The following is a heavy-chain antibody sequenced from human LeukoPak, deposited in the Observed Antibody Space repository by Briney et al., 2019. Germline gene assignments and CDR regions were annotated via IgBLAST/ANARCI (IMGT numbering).Heavy chain of an antibody. V-gene: IGHV1-46*03. J-gene: IGHJ5*02. CDR1: GYTFTSYY. CDR2: INPSGGST. D-gene: IGHD3-22*01. Sequence: GASVKVSCKASGYTFTSYYMRWVRQAPGQGLEWMGIINPSGGSTGYAQKFQGRVTMTRDTSTSTVYMELSSLRSEDTAVYYCARGNGYYDSSGRGRAWFDPWGQGTPVTVSS. CDR3: ARGNGYYDSSGRGRAWFDP.